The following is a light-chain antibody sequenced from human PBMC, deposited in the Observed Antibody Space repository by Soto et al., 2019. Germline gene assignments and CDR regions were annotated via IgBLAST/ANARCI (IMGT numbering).Light chain of an antibody. CDR2: DAS. CDR3: QQRNSWPLT. V-gene: IGKV3-11*01. CDR1: QNVGGY. J-gene: IGKJ4*01. Sequence: EIVLTQSPATLSLSPGERATLSCRASQNVGGYLAWYQQKPGQAPRLLISDASNRATGIPARFSGIGSGTDFTLTVSSLEPEDFAVYYCQQRNSWPLTSGGGTKVDIK.